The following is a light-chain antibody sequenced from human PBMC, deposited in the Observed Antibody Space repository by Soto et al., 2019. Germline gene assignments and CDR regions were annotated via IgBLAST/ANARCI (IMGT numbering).Light chain of an antibody. CDR3: QKYYAWPPMFT. J-gene: IGKJ2*01. Sequence: EIVMTQSPATLSVSPGEGDTLSCSASQSVSSNLAWYQQKRGQVPRLLIYRASTRATGVTARFRGSGSGTEFTLTISSVQSEDFAVYYGQKYYAWPPMFTCGQGTKMEI. CDR2: RAS. CDR1: QSVSSN. V-gene: IGKV3-15*01.